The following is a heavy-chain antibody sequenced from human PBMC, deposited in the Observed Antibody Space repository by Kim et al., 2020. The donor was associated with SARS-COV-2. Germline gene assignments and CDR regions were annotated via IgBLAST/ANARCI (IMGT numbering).Heavy chain of an antibody. V-gene: IGHV3-48*03. CDR3: ARDYDFWSGYSHYGMDV. D-gene: IGHD3-3*01. Sequence: VKGRFTISRDNAKNSLYLQMNSLRAEDTAVYYCARDYDFWSGYSHYGMDVWGQGTTVTVSS. J-gene: IGHJ6*02.